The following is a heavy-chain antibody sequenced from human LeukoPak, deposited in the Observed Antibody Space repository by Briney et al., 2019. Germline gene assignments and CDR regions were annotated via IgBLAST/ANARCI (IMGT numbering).Heavy chain of an antibody. Sequence: SETLSLTCVVYGGSFSGYYWSWFRQSPGKGLEWIGEIDHGGTTNYNPSLKSRVTISLDTPRDQFSLKVRSLTAADTAVYFCARRSSTTPTKGHAFDIWGQGTMVTVSS. CDR1: GGSFSGYY. J-gene: IGHJ3*02. CDR3: ARRSSTTPTKGHAFDI. CDR2: IDHGGTT. V-gene: IGHV4-34*01. D-gene: IGHD1-1*01.